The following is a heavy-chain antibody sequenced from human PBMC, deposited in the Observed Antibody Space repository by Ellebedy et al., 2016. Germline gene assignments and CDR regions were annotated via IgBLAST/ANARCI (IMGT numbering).Heavy chain of an antibody. V-gene: IGHV4-4*02. CDR1: GDSISSFNW. CDR3: ARDQGGDVEMATVSLKY. CDR2: IFHSGNT. Sequence: GSLRLSCGVSGDSISSFNWWTWVRQPPEKGLEWIGEIFHSGNTNYNPSLKSRVNISVDKSKNHFSLELSSVTAADTAVYYCARDQGGDVEMATVSLKYWGQGILVTVSS. J-gene: IGHJ4*02. D-gene: IGHD5-24*01.